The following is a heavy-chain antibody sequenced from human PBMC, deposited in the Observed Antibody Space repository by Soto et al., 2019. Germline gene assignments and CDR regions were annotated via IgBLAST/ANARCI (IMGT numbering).Heavy chain of an antibody. V-gene: IGHV1-2*02. Sequence: ASVKVSCKASGYTFSDYYIHWVRQAPGQGLEWMGWINPNSGGTKYAPKFQGGVTMTRXTXXTXXXMXLXXLRXGXTAVYXCAREPATEKPEGVDFWGQGTLVTVSS. D-gene: IGHD1-1*01. J-gene: IGHJ4*02. CDR2: INPNSGGT. CDR3: AREPATEKPEGVDF. CDR1: GYTFSDYY.